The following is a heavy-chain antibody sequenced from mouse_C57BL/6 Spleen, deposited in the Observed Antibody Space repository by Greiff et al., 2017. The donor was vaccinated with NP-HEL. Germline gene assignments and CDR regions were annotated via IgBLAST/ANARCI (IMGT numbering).Heavy chain of an antibody. J-gene: IGHJ4*01. D-gene: IGHD2-5*01. CDR2: INPNYGTT. Sequence: VQLKESGPELVKPGASVKISCKASGYSFTDYIMNWVKQSNGKSLEWIGVINPNYGTTSYNQKFKGKATLTVDQSSSTAYMQLNSLTSEDSAVYYCASYYSNYGAMDYWGQGTSVTVSS. CDR1: GYSFTDYI. V-gene: IGHV1-39*01. CDR3: ASYYSNYGAMDY.